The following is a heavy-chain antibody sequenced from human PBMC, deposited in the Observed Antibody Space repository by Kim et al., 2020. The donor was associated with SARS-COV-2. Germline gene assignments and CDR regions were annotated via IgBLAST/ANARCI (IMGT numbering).Heavy chain of an antibody. V-gene: IGHV4-39*01. J-gene: IGHJ5*02. CDR1: GGSVSSGSTS. CDR3: ARQPTGYPNWFDP. D-gene: IGHD3-9*01. Sequence: SETLSLTCTVSGGSVSSGSTSWGWVRQPPGKGLEWIGTFHFSWSAYYNASLQSRVTVSVDTSKNHFSLKLTSVTTADTGVYYCARQPTGYPNWFDPWGRGTLVTVSS. CDR2: FHFSWSA.